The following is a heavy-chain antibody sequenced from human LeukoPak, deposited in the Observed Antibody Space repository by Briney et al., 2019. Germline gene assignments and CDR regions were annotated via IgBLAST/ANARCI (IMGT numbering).Heavy chain of an antibody. Sequence: ASVKVSCKASGYTFTSYYMHWVRQAPGQGLERMGIINPSGGSTSYAQKFQGRVTMTRDTSTSTVYMELSSLRSEDTAVYYCARDFPLYSSSWYYFDYWGQGTLVTVSS. V-gene: IGHV1-46*01. CDR1: GYTFTSYY. CDR3: ARDFPLYSSSWYYFDY. D-gene: IGHD6-13*01. J-gene: IGHJ4*02. CDR2: INPSGGST.